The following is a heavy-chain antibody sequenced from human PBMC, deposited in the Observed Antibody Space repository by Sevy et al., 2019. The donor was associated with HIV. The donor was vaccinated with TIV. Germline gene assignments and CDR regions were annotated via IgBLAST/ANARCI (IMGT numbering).Heavy chain of an antibody. D-gene: IGHD6-13*01. Sequence: GGSLRLSCAASGFTFSTYAMSWVRQAPGKGLEWVSGISGSGVNTYYADSVKGRFTISRDNSKNTLYLQMSSLRAGDTALYYCARDRSSTWVYFYYGMDVWGQGTTVTVSS. J-gene: IGHJ6*02. V-gene: IGHV3-23*01. CDR3: ARDRSSTWVYFYYGMDV. CDR1: GFTFSTYA. CDR2: ISGSGVNT.